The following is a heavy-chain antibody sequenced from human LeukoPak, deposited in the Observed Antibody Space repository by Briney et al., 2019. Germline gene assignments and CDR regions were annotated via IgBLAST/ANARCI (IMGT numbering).Heavy chain of an antibody. CDR1: GASFSPYC. J-gene: IGHJ4*02. V-gene: IGHV4-59*01. CDR3: ARAVNIFGAAVAKGFDC. D-gene: IGHD3-3*01. CDR2: IYYSGST. Sequence: TTSETLSLTCAVSGASFSPYCSSWIRQPPGKGLEWIGYIYYSGSTDYSPSLRSRVTMSLDTSKNQFSLNLNSVTAADTAVYYCARAVNIFGAAVAKGFDCWGQGTLVTVSS.